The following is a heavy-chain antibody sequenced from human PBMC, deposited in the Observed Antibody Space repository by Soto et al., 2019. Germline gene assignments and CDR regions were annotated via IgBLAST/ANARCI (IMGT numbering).Heavy chain of an antibody. CDR3: ARDSGAPVAYCGGDCYSVGGGCDY. CDR2: IWYDGSNK. J-gene: IGHJ4*02. Sequence: QVQLVESGGGVVQPGRSLRLSCAASGFTFSSYGMHWVRQAPGKGLEWVAVIWYDGSNKYYADSVKGRFTISRDNSKNTLYLQMNSLRAEDTAVYYCARDSGAPVAYCGGDCYSVGGGCDYWGQGTLVTVSS. D-gene: IGHD2-21*02. V-gene: IGHV3-33*01. CDR1: GFTFSSYG.